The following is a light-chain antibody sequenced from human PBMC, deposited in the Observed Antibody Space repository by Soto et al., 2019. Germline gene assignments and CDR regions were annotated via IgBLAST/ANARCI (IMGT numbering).Light chain of an antibody. Sequence: EIVLTQSPATLSLSPGERATLSCRASQSVSTYLAWYQQKPGQAPRLLIHDASNRASGVPARFSGSGSGTDLTLTISSLEPEDFAVYYCQQRTNLLYTFGQGTKLEIK. V-gene: IGKV3-11*01. CDR3: QQRTNLLYT. CDR1: QSVSTY. J-gene: IGKJ2*01. CDR2: DAS.